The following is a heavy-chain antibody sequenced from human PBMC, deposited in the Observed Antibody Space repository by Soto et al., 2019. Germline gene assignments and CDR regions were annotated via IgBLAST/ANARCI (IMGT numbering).Heavy chain of an antibody. Sequence: WASVKVSCKASGYTFTSYAMHWVRQAPGQRLEWMGWINAGNGNTKYSQKLQGRVTITRDTSASTAYMELSSLRSEDTAVYYCARDYYGSGRSFDSWGHGTLLTVSS. CDR3: ARDYYGSGRSFDS. V-gene: IGHV1-3*01. D-gene: IGHD3-10*01. CDR1: GYTFTSYA. J-gene: IGHJ4*01. CDR2: INAGNGNT.